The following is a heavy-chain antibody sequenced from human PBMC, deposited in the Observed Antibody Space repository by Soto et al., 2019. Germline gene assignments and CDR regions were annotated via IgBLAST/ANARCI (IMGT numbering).Heavy chain of an antibody. CDR2: FYATGTA. J-gene: IGHJ5*02. CDR1: VASISGFY. D-gene: IGHD3-10*01. CDR3: ARDRGTYYYGSGSYYPSGFDP. Sequence: SETLSLTCTVSVASISGFYWSFIRKSAGKGLEWIGRFYATGTADYNPSLKSRVMMSVDTSKKQFSLKLRSVTPADTAVYYCARDRGTYYYGSGSYYPSGFDPWGQATLVTVS. V-gene: IGHV4-4*07.